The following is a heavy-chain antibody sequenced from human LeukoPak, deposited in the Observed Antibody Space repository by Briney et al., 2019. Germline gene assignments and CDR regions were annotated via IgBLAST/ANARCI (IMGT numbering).Heavy chain of an antibody. Sequence: SETLSLTCGVSGDSISSDGHSWSWIRQPPGKGLEWVGYIYHSGAAYHNPSLKSRLALSVDTSNNQFSLRLSSVTAADTAVYYCAKWGIGNNWDIDDHWGQGTLVTVSS. J-gene: IGHJ4*02. CDR3: AKWGIGNNWDIDDH. CDR2: IYHSGAA. D-gene: IGHD1-1*01. V-gene: IGHV4-30-4*07. CDR1: GDSISSDGHS.